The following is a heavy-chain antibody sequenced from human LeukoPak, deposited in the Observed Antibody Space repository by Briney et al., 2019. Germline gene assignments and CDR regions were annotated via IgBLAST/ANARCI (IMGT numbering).Heavy chain of an antibody. V-gene: IGHV3-15*01. D-gene: IGHD3-16*02. J-gene: IGHJ4*02. CDR2: IKSKTDGGTT. Sequence: GGSLRLSCAASGFTFSNAWMSRVRQAPGKGLEWVGRIKSKTDGGTTDYAAPVKGRFTISRDDSKNTLYLQMNSLKTEDTAVYYCTTDAIYDYVWGSYRSGGWGQGTLVTVSS. CDR1: GFTFSNAW. CDR3: TTDAIYDYVWGSYRSGG.